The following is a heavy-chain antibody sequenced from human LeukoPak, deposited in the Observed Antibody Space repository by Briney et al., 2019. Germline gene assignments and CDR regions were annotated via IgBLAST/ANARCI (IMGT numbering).Heavy chain of an antibody. V-gene: IGHV1-69*13. J-gene: IGHJ6*03. D-gene: IGHD3-10*01. CDR3: ARHMWGSGSYYNPEDDEDYYYYYMDV. CDR2: IIPIFGTA. Sequence: ASVKVSCKASGGTFNNYAVSWVRQAPGQGLEWMGGIIPIFGTANYAQKFQGRVTITADESTNTAYRELSSLRSEDTAVYYCARHMWGSGSYYNPEDDEDYYYYYMDVWGKGTTVTVSS. CDR1: GGTFNNYA.